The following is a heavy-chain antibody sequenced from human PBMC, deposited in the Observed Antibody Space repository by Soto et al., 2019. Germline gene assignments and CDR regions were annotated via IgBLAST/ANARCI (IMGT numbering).Heavy chain of an antibody. J-gene: IGHJ4*02. CDR2: VYHSGST. CDR1: DDSISSDTY. Sequence: PSETLSLTCTVSDDSISSDTYWSWVRQSPGKGLEWIGEVYHSGSTSYNPSLKSRVTISVDKSKNQFSLNLASVTAADTAVFYCARQRQRMYYFDYWGQGTLVTVS. CDR3: ARQRQRMYYFDY. V-gene: IGHV4-4*02.